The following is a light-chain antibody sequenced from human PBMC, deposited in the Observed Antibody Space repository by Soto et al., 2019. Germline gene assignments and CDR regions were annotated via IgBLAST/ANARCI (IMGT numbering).Light chain of an antibody. J-gene: IGLJ2*01. Sequence: QSVLTQPPSVSAAPGQKVTISFSGSTSNIGNNYVSWYQQVPGTAPKLLIYENNKRPSGIPDRFSASKSGTSATLGVTGLQTGDEADYYCGTWDTSLSAVVFGGGTKLTVL. CDR1: TSNIGNNY. CDR2: ENN. CDR3: GTWDTSLSAVV. V-gene: IGLV1-51*02.